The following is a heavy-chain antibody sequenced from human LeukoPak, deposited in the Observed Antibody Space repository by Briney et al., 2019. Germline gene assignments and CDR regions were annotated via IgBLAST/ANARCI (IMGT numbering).Heavy chain of an antibody. CDR1: RFTFSSYS. Sequence: GGSLRLSCAASRFTFSSYSMNWVRQAPGKGLEWVASINHNGNVNYYVDSVKGRFTISRDNAKNSLYLQMSNLRAEDTAVYFCARGGGLDVWGQGAAVTVSS. CDR2: INHNGNVN. CDR3: ARGGGLDV. J-gene: IGHJ6*02. V-gene: IGHV3-7*03. D-gene: IGHD3-16*01.